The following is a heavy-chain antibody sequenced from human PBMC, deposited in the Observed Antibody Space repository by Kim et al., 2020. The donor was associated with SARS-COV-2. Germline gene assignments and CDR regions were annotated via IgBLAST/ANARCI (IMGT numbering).Heavy chain of an antibody. CDR2: IYYSGST. Sequence: SETLSLTCTVSGGSISSYYWSWIRQPPGKGLEWIGYIYYSGSTNYNPSLKSRVTISVDTSKNQFSLKLSSVTAADTAVYYCARVRNYYYGMDVWGQGTTVTVSS. CDR3: ARVRNYYYGMDV. J-gene: IGHJ6*02. V-gene: IGHV4-59*13. CDR1: GGSISSYY.